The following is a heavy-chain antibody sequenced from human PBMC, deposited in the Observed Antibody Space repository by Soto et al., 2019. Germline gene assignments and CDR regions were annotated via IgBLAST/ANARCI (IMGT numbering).Heavy chain of an antibody. Sequence: SETLSLTCIVSGGSVSGSNWLMLFRQPPGKGLEWIGEIYHSGSTTYNPSLKSRATISVDKSENQFSLRLKSVTAADTAVYYCASVGSDYDNSGYYLPWGPGTLVTVSS. D-gene: IGHD3-22*01. CDR2: IYHSGST. J-gene: IGHJ5*02. CDR3: ASVGSDYDNSGYYLP. CDR1: GGSVSGSNW. V-gene: IGHV4-4*02.